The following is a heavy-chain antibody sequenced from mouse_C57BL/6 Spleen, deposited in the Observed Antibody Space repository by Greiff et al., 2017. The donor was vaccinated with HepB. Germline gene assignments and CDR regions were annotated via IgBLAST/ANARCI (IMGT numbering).Heavy chain of an antibody. V-gene: IGHV1-50*01. CDR1: GYTFTSYW. CDR2: IDPSDSYT. Sequence: QVQLQQPGAELVKPGASVKLSCKASGYTFTSYWMQWVKQRPGQGLEWIGEIDPSDSYTNYNQKFKGKATLTVDTSSSTAYMQLSSLTSEDSAVYYCARTTVVATDWLAYWGQGTLVTVSA. D-gene: IGHD1-1*01. J-gene: IGHJ3*01. CDR3: ARTTVVATDWLAY.